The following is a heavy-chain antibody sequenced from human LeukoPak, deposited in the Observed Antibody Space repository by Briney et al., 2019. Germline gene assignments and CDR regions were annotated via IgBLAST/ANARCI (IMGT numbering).Heavy chain of an antibody. D-gene: IGHD5-18*01. CDR2: ISAYNGNT. V-gene: IGHV1-18*01. CDR1: GYTFTSYG. J-gene: IGHJ3*02. Sequence: GASVKVSCKASGYTFTSYGISWVRQAPGQGLEWMGWISAYNGNTNYAQKLQGRVTMTTDTSTSTAYMELRSLRSDDTAVYYCAVINVDTAMANDAFDIWGQGTMVTVSS. CDR3: AVINVDTAMANDAFDI.